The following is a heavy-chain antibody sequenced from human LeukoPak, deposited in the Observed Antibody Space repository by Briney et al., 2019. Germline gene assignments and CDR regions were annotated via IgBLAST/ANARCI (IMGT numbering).Heavy chain of an antibody. Sequence: GASVKVSCKASGYTFTGYYMHWVRQAPGQGREGMGWINPNSGGTNYAQKFQGRVTMTRDTSISTAHIELSRLRSDDTAVYYCARVTRIVGAQGLDYWGQGTLVTVSS. CDR3: ARVTRIVGAQGLDY. J-gene: IGHJ4*02. V-gene: IGHV1-2*02. CDR1: GYTFTGYY. CDR2: INPNSGGT. D-gene: IGHD1-26*01.